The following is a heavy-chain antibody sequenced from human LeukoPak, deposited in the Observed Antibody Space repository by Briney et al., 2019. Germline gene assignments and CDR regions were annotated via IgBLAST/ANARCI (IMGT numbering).Heavy chain of an antibody. Sequence: ASVKVPCKASGYTFTDHGISWVRQAPGQGLEWMGWISTFNGDTNYAQKFQGRVTITSETSTNTAHMELRSLRSDDTAIYYCARDLAFLSVPAANGWLDPWGQGTLVTVSS. V-gene: IGHV1-18*01. CDR2: ISTFNGDT. CDR1: GYTFTDHG. J-gene: IGHJ5*02. D-gene: IGHD3-16*01. CDR3: ARDLAFLSVPAANGWLDP.